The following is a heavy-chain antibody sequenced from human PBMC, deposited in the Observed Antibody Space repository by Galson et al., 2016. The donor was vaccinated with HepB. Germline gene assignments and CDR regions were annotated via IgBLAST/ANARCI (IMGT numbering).Heavy chain of an antibody. J-gene: IGHJ5*02. Sequence: ETLYLTCFVSGGSIHDHYWSWVRQPPGKGLQWIGYIYHGGTTNYHPSLKSRVTLSVDGSANQLSLSLTSVTAADTAVYYCLREFVVGGGFASWGQGTLVPVS. CDR2: IYHGGTT. D-gene: IGHD1-26*01. CDR1: GGSIHDHY. CDR3: LREFVVGGGFAS. V-gene: IGHV4-59*11.